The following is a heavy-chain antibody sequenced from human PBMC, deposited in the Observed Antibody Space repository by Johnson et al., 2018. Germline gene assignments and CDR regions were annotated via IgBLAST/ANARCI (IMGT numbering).Heavy chain of an antibody. CDR3: ARAGGGGADDAFDI. Sequence: VQLVESGAEVKKPGSSVKVSCKASGYTFTSYYMHWVRQAPGQGLEWMGIINPSGGSTSYAQKFQGRVTMTRDTSTSTVYMELSSLRSADPAGYYCARAGGGGADDAFDIWGQGTMVTVSS. D-gene: IGHD3-16*01. V-gene: IGHV1-46*01. CDR1: GYTFTSYY. CDR2: INPSGGST. J-gene: IGHJ3*02.